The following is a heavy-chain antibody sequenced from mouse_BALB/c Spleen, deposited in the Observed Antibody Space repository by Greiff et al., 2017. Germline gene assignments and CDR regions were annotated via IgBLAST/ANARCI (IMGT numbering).Heavy chain of an antibody. CDR3: ARERGDYDKVFAY. CDR1: GFTFSDYY. Sequence: EVMLVESGGGLVKPGGSLKLSCAASGFTFSDYYMYWVRQTPEKRLEWVATISDGGSYTYYPDSVKGRFTISRDNAKNNLCLQMSSLKAEDTAMYYCARERGDYDKVFAYWGQGTLVTVSA. CDR2: ISDGGSYT. D-gene: IGHD2-4*01. J-gene: IGHJ3*01. V-gene: IGHV5-4*02.